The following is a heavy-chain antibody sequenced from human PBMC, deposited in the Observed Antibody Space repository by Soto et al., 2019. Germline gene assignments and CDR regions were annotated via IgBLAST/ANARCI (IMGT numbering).Heavy chain of an antibody. V-gene: IGHV3-23*01. CDR3: ARRGSGSYYDY. CDR2: ISGSGGST. Sequence: EVQLLESGGGLVQPGGSLRLSCAASGFTFSSYAMRWVRQALVKGLEWVSAISGSGGSTYYADSVKGRFIISRDNSKNTLYLQMNSLRAEDTAVYYCARRGSGSYYDYWGQGTLVTVSS. CDR1: GFTFSSYA. J-gene: IGHJ4*02. D-gene: IGHD1-26*01.